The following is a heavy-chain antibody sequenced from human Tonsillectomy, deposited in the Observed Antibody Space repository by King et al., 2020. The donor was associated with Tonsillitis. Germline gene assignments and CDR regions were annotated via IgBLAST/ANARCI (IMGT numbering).Heavy chain of an antibody. CDR2: ISGSGGRI. J-gene: IGHJ4*02. D-gene: IGHD2-2*01. CDR1: GFIFSSYA. Sequence: VQLVESGGGLVQRGGSLRLSCAASGFIFSSYAMSWVRQAPGQGLEWVSGISGSGGRIYYADSGKGRFTISRDNSENTLTLQMNSLRAGDTAVYYCARGTWIGVEPAASIEYWGQGTLVTVSS. CDR3: ARGTWIGVEPAASIEY. V-gene: IGHV3-23*04.